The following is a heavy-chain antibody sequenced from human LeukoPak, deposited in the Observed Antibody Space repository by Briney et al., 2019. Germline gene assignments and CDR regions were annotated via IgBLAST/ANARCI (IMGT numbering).Heavy chain of an antibody. CDR2: ISSNGGST. CDR3: ARMTLYGSGTVD. D-gene: IGHD3-10*01. CDR1: GFTFSSYA. Sequence: GGSLRLSCAASGFTFSSYAMHWVRQAPGKGLEYVSGISSNGGSTYYAGSVKGRFTISRDNSKNTVYLQMGSLRIEDTAVYHCARMTLYGSGTVDWGQGILVTVSS. J-gene: IGHJ4*02. V-gene: IGHV3-64*02.